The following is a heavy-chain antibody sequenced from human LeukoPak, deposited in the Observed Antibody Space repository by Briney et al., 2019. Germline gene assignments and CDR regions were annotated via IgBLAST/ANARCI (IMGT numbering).Heavy chain of an antibody. J-gene: IGHJ5*02. CDR3: AREFEIAVAGFSTGGFDP. CDR1: GGSISSSSYY. V-gene: IGHV4-61*01. CDR2: IYYGGST. D-gene: IGHD6-19*01. Sequence: PSETLSLTCTVSGGSISSSSYYWSWIRQPPGKGLEWIGYIYYGGSTNYNPSLKSRVTISVDTSKNQFSLKLSSVTAADTAVYHCAREFEIAVAGFSTGGFDPWGQGTLVTVSS.